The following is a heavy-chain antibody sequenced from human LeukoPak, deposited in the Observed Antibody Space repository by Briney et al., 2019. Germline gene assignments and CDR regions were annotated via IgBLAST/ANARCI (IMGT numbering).Heavy chain of an antibody. CDR3: ARNAAYNLDY. D-gene: IGHD1-14*01. Sequence: SETLSLTCGVSGGSLSSGNWWSWVRQPPGKGLEWIGEIFHSGSTNFNPSLKSRVTISIDKSKNQFSLEVTPVTAADTAVYYCARNAAYNLDYWGQGILVTVSS. V-gene: IGHV4-4*02. CDR1: GGSLSSGNW. J-gene: IGHJ4*02. CDR2: IFHSGST.